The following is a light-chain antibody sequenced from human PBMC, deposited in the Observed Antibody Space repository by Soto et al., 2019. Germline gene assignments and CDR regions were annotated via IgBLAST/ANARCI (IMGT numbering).Light chain of an antibody. CDR1: QGISTY. Sequence: DIQMTQSPSSLSASVGDRVTITCRASQGISTYLAWYQQKPGKVHKLLIYAASTLPSGVPSRFGGSGSGTDFTRTISILQPEYVATYYCQKYNSAPLTFGGGPKVEIK. J-gene: IGKJ4*01. CDR2: AAS. CDR3: QKYNSAPLT. V-gene: IGKV1-27*01.